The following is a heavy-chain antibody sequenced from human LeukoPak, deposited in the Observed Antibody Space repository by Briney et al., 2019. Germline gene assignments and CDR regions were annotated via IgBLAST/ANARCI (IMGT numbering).Heavy chain of an antibody. CDR1: GFTFSSYA. D-gene: IGHD3-10*01. CDR2: ISSNGGST. Sequence: GGSLRLSCSASGFTFSSYAMHWVRQAPGKGLEYVSAISSNGGSTYYADSVKGRFTISRDNSKNTLYLQMSSLRAEDTDVYYCVKGRITMVRGVFGYWGQGTLVTVSS. V-gene: IGHV3-64D*09. CDR3: VKGRITMVRGVFGY. J-gene: IGHJ4*02.